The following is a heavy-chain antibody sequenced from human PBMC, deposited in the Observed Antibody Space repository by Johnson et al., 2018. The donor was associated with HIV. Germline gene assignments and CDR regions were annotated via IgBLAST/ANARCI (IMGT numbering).Heavy chain of an antibody. Sequence: QVQLVESGGGVVQPGRSLRLSCAASGLIFSSYGIHWVRQAPGKGLEWVAVIGYDGSNKYYADSVKGRFTISRDNSKNTMYVHMSSLRAEDTAVYYCAKDLYYYGPDAFDIWGQGTMVTVSS. CDR1: GLIFSSYG. J-gene: IGHJ3*02. CDR3: AKDLYYYGPDAFDI. D-gene: IGHD3-10*01. V-gene: IGHV3-30*18. CDR2: IGYDGSNK.